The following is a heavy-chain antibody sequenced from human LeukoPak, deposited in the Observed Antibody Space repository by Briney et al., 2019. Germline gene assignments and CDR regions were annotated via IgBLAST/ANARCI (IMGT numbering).Heavy chain of an antibody. CDR2: IIPIFGTA. J-gene: IGHJ6*03. Sequence: SVKVSCKASGGTFSSYAISWVRQAPGQGLEWMGGIIPIFGTANYAQKFQGRVTITTDESTSTAYMELSSLRSEDTAVYYCARVACSGGSCYDGYYYYYYMDVWGKGTTVTVFS. V-gene: IGHV1-69*05. D-gene: IGHD2-15*01. CDR3: ARVACSGGSCYDGYYYYYYMDV. CDR1: GGTFSSYA.